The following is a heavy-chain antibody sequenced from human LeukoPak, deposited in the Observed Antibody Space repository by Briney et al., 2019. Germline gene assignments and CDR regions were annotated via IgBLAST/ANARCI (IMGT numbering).Heavy chain of an antibody. CDR2: IRYDGSNK. J-gene: IGHJ4*02. V-gene: IGHV3-30*02. D-gene: IGHD2-2*02. CDR1: GFTFSSYA. CDR3: AKLYCSSTSCYKLLDY. Sequence: QPGGSLRLSCAASGFTFSSYAMSWVRQAPGKGLEWVAFIRYDGSNKYYADSVKGRFTISRDNTKNTLYLQMNSLRAEDTAVYYCAKLYCSSTSCYKLLDYWGQGTLVTVSS.